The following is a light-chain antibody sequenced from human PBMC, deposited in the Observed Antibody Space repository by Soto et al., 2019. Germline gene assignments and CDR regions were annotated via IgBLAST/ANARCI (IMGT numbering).Light chain of an antibody. J-gene: IGKJ1*01. CDR3: QQYNSYSWT. Sequence: TQSPGTLSLSPGERATLSCRGSQSLSREFLAWYQQKPGKAPKLLIYKASSLESGVPSRFSGSGSGTEFTLTISSLQPDDFATYYCQQYNSYSWTFGQGTKVEIK. V-gene: IGKV1-5*03. CDR1: QSLSRE. CDR2: KAS.